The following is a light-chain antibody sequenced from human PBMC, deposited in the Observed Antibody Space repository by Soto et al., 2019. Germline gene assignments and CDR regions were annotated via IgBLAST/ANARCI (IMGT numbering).Light chain of an antibody. CDR1: SSNIGAGYD. V-gene: IGLV1-40*01. CDR2: GNS. Sequence: QSVLTQPPSVSGAPGQRVTISCTGSSSNIGAGYDVHWYQQLPGTAPKLLIYGNSNRPSGVPDRFSGSKSGTSASLAITGLQVEEEADYYCQSYDSSLSGSVVFGGGTKVTVL. J-gene: IGLJ2*01. CDR3: QSYDSSLSGSVV.